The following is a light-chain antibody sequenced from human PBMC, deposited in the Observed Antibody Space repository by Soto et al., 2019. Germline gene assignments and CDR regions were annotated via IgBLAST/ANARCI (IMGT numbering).Light chain of an antibody. CDR1: QTISSW. J-gene: IGKJ1*01. V-gene: IGKV1-5*03. CDR2: KAS. Sequence: DIQMTQSPSTLSASVGDRVTITCRASQTISSWLAWYQQKPGKAPKLLIYKASSLESGVPSRFSGSGSGTEFTLTISSLQPDDFATCYCQHHTTFGQGTKVETK. CDR3: QHHTT.